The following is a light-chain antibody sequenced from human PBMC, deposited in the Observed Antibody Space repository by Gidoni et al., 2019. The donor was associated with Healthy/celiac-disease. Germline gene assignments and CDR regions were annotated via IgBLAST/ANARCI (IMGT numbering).Light chain of an antibody. V-gene: IGKV1-33*01. J-gene: IGKJ3*01. CDR2: DAS. CDR1: QDISNY. CDR3: QQYDNLLSA. Sequence: DIQMTQYPSSLSASVGDRVTITCKASQDISNYLNWYQQKPGQAPKLLIYDASNLETGVPSRFSGSGSGTDFTFTISSLQPEDIATYYCQQYDNLLSAFGPGTKVDIK.